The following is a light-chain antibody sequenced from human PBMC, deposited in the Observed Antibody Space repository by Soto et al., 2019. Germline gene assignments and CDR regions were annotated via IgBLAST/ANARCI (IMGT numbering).Light chain of an antibody. J-gene: IGKJ3*01. Sequence: DIQMTQSPSYLSASVGGTVTITCRASQNIDNYLNWYQHETGKAPKLLIYGASTLQSGVPSRFSGSGSGTDFTLTIASLQPEDYATYYCQQSSSTPLTFGPGTTVDVE. CDR3: QQSSSTPLT. CDR2: GAS. CDR1: QNIDNY. V-gene: IGKV1-39*01.